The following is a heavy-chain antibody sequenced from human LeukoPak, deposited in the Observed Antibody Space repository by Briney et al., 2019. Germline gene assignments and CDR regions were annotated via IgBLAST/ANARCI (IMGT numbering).Heavy chain of an antibody. Sequence: PGGSLRLSCAASGFTFSSYGMHWVRQAPGKGLEWVAVISHDGGNKNYADSVKGRFTISRDNSKKTLYLQMNSLRAEDTAVYYCAKDTSGWAYYFDYWGQGPLVTVSS. J-gene: IGHJ4*02. CDR1: GFTFSSYG. V-gene: IGHV3-30*18. CDR3: AKDTSGWAYYFDY. D-gene: IGHD6-19*01. CDR2: ISHDGGNK.